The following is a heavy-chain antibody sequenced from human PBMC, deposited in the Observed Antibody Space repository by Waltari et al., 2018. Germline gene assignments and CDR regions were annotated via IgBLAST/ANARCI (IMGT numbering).Heavy chain of an antibody. CDR3: ASHLWYRDLSRVAFDF. V-gene: IGHV4-39*07. CDR1: GGPVSSPAYS. CDR2: IYYSGST. D-gene: IGHD3-10*01. Sequence: QLQLQESGPELVRPSETLSLRCTVSGGPVSSPAYSWSWVRQSPGKGLEWIETIYYSGSTSYNPSLKSRVTISIDTSKNQLSLELTSVTAADTAIYYCASHLWYRDLSRVAFDFWGQGTLVAVSS. J-gene: IGHJ4*02.